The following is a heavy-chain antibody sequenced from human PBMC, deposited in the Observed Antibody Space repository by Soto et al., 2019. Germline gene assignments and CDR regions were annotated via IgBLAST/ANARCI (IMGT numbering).Heavy chain of an antibody. CDR1: GGSISSGGYY. V-gene: IGHV4-31*03. D-gene: IGHD6-13*01. Sequence: QVQLQESGPGLVKPSQTLSLTCTVSGGSISSGGYYWSWIRQHPGKGLEWFGYIYYSGSTYYNPSLKSRVTISVDTSKNQFSLKLSSVTAADTAVYYCARGIAAAGMGGYYYYGMDVWGQGTTVTVSS. CDR3: ARGIAAAGMGGYYYYGMDV. CDR2: IYYSGST. J-gene: IGHJ6*02.